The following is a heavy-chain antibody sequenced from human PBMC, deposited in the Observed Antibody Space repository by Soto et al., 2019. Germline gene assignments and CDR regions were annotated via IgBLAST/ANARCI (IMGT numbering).Heavy chain of an antibody. CDR1: GFRFSNYA. D-gene: IGHD3-9*01. J-gene: IGHJ6*02. V-gene: IGHV3-66*04. Sequence: PGGSLRLSCGSSGFRFSNYAMNWVRQAPGTGLEWLSVIYSGGSTYYADSVKGRFTISRDNSKNTLYLQMNSLRAEDTAVYYCARPGDYDILTGYYYYGMDVWGQGTKATVSS. CDR3: ARPGDYDILTGYYYYGMDV. CDR2: IYSGGST.